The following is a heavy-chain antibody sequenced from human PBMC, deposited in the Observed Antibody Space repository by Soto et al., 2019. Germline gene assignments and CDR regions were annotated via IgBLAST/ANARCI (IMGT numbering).Heavy chain of an antibody. CDR2: IYYSGST. D-gene: IGHD4-17*01. V-gene: IGHV4-59*01. CDR1: EGSIVNYC. Sequence: SEPLRLTCTVSEGSIVNYCGSWIRQHPGKGLGWIGYIYYSGSTNYNPSLKSRVTISVDTSKNQFSLKLSSVTAADTAVYYFARGVNGDYSTYYLDYWGEGTLVTVSS. J-gene: IGHJ4*02. CDR3: ARGVNGDYSTYYLDY.